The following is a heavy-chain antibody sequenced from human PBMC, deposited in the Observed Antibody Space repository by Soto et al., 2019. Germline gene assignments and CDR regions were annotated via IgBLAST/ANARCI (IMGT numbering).Heavy chain of an antibody. V-gene: IGHV3-30*18. J-gene: IGHJ6*02. CDR3: AKDLVSGSYYDRGMDV. CDR2: ISYDGSNK. CDR1: GFTFSSYG. Sequence: QVQLVESGGGVVQPGRSLRLSCAASGFTFSSYGMHWVRQAPGKGLEWVAVISYDGSNKYYADSVKGRFTISRDNSKNTLYLQRNSLRAEDTAVYYCAKDLVSGSYYDRGMDVWGQGTTVTVSS. D-gene: IGHD1-26*01.